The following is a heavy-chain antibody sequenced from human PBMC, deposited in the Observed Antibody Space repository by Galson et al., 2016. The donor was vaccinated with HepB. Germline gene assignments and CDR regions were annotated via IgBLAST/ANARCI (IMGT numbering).Heavy chain of an antibody. CDR3: TRDARDNSGSGTTD. D-gene: IGHD3-10*01. V-gene: IGHV4-31*11. Sequence: LVKPTQTLTLTCDFSGFSLTTDGMCVAWLRQHPGKGLEWIGNIYYSGSTNYNPSLKSRVIISVDTSKNQFPRKLSSVTAADTAVYYCTRDARDNSGSGTTDWGQGTLVTVSS. CDR1: GFSLTTDGMC. J-gene: IGHJ4*02. CDR2: IYYSGST.